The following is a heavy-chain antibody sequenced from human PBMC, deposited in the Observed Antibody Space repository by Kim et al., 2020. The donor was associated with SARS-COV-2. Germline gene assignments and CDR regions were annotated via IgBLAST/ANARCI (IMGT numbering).Heavy chain of an antibody. V-gene: IGHV3-7*01. D-gene: IGHD3-10*01. CDR3: AALDSVEVPGGI. CDR1: GFSSRNHW. J-gene: IGHJ4*02. Sequence: GGSLRLSCAVSGFSSRNHWMSWVRQAPGKGLEWVALKNKKGRDEHYEHSVKGRFTMSRDNANNPLYLQMNSLRMEDTAIYYCAALDSVEVPGGIWGQGTMVTVSS. CDR2: KNKKGRDE.